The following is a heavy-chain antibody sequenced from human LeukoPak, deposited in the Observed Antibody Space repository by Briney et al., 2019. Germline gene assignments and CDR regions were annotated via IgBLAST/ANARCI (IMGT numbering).Heavy chain of an antibody. J-gene: IGHJ4*02. Sequence: GESLKISCKGSGYSFTSYWTGWVRQMPGKGLEWMGIIYPGDSDTRYSPSFQGQVTISADKSISTAYLQWSSLKASDTAMYYCARRYYYDSSGYYLDYWGQGTLVTVSS. V-gene: IGHV5-51*01. CDR1: GYSFTSYW. CDR2: IYPGDSDT. CDR3: ARRYYYDSSGYYLDY. D-gene: IGHD3-22*01.